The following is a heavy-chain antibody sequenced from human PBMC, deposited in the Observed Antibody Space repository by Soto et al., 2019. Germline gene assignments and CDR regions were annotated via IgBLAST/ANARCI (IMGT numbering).Heavy chain of an antibody. J-gene: IGHJ4*02. CDR3: AKVRVAGIAAAGRSYYFDY. Sequence: QVQLVESGGGVVQPGRSLRLSCAAPGFTFSSYGMHWVRQAPGKGLEWVAVISYDGSNKYYADSVKGRFTISRDNSKNTLYLQMNSLGAEDTAVYYCAKVRVAGIAAAGRSYYFDYWGQGTLVTVSS. CDR2: ISYDGSNK. CDR1: GFTFSSYG. V-gene: IGHV3-30*18. D-gene: IGHD6-13*01.